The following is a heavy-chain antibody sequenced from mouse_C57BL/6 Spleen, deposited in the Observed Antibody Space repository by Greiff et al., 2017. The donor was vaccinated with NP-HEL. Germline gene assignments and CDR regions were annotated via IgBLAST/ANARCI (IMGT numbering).Heavy chain of an antibody. D-gene: IGHD1-1*01. V-gene: IGHV1-39*01. Sequence: VQLQQSGPELVKPGASVKISCKASGYSFTNYNMNWVKQSNGKSLEWIGVINPNYGTTSYNQKFKGKATLTVDQSSSTAYMQLNSLTSEDSAVYYCARGRITTVVSYWYFDVWGTGTTVTVSS. J-gene: IGHJ1*03. CDR2: INPNYGTT. CDR1: GYSFTNYN. CDR3: ARGRITTVVSYWYFDV.